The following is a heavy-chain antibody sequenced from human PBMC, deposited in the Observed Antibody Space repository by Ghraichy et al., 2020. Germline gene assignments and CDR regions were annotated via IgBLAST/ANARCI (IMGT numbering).Heavy chain of an antibody. CDR1: GGPISSPSYY. Sequence: SETLSLTCTVSGGPISSPSYYWGWIRQPPGKGLEWIGNMVYSGTTYYNASLKSRVTISIDVSNRQVSLKLSSVTAADTAVYYCARQPYIYGSSWFYFDYWGRGTLVSVSS. V-gene: IGHV4-39*01. D-gene: IGHD6-13*01. J-gene: IGHJ4*02. CDR3: ARQPYIYGSSWFYFDY. CDR2: MVYSGTT.